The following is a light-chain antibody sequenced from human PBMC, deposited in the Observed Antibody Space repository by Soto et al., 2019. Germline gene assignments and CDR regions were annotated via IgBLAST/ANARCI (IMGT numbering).Light chain of an antibody. CDR2: WAS. V-gene: IGKV4-1*01. CDR3: QQYSTTPFT. J-gene: IGKJ3*01. CDR1: QTILYNTNNKNY. Sequence: DIVMTQSPDSLAVSLGERATINCKSSQTILYNTNNKNYLAWYQKKPGQPPKLLIYWASTRESGVPDRFSGSGSETDFTLTISSLQAEDVAVYYCQQYSTTPFTFGPGTKVDIK.